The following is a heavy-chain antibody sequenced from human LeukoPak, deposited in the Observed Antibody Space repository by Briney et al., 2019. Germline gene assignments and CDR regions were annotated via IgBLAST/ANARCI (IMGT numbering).Heavy chain of an antibody. D-gene: IGHD2-2*01. V-gene: IGHV1-46*01. J-gene: IGHJ4*02. Sequence: ASVKVSCKASGCTFTSYYMHWVRQAPGQGLEWMGIINPSGGSTSYAQKLQGRVTMTTDTSTSTAYMELRSLRSDDTAVYYCARALYHTFDYWGQGTLVTVSS. CDR1: GCTFTSYY. CDR3: ARALYHTFDY. CDR2: INPSGGST.